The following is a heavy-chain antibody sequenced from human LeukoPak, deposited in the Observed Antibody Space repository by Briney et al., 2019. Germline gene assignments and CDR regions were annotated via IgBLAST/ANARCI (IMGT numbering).Heavy chain of an antibody. Sequence: GSLSLSSAASAFTFSSHALSRVGQGPGKGLEGVSAISGSGGSTYYADSVKGRFTISRDNSKNTLYLQMNSLRAEDTAVYYCAKITTVTTFFDYWGQGTLVTVSS. CDR1: AFTFSSHA. CDR3: AKITTVTTFFDY. D-gene: IGHD4-17*01. CDR2: ISGSGGST. J-gene: IGHJ4*02. V-gene: IGHV3-23*01.